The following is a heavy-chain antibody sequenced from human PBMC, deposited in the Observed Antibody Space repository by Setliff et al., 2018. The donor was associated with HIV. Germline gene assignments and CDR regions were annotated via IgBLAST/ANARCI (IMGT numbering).Heavy chain of an antibody. D-gene: IGHD2-2*01. CDR1: TYTFSSYV. V-gene: IGHV1-18*01. CDR2: ISVYNGNT. J-gene: IGHJ3*02. CDR3: ATQRDIVMVPGQGGFDI. Sequence: VKVSCKASTYTFSSYVINWVRQAPGQGLGWMGRISVYNGNTIYAQKLQGRVIMTTDTSTSTAYMELRSLRSDDTAMYYCATQRDIVMVPGQGGFDIWAQGTMVTVSS.